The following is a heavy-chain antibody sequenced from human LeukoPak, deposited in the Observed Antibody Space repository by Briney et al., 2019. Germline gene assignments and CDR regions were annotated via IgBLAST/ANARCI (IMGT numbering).Heavy chain of an antibody. CDR3: ARSGDYYEKSGYYYLFDF. CDR2: IYYSGSA. D-gene: IGHD3-22*01. CDR1: GGSINNYY. J-gene: IGHJ4*02. Sequence: SETLSLTCTVSGGSINNYYWSWIRQPPGKGLEYIGYIYYSGSANYNPSLKSRVTISVDPSKNQFSLKLSSVTAADTAVYYCARSGDYYEKSGYYYLFDFWGQGTLVTVSS. V-gene: IGHV4-59*01.